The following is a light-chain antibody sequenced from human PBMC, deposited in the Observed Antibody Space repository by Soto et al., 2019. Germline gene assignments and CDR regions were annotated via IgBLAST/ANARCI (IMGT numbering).Light chain of an antibody. V-gene: IGKV1-5*03. J-gene: IGKJ2*01. CDR1: QSISNW. CDR2: KAS. Sequence: DIQMTQSPSTLSASVGDTVTITCRASQSISNWLAWYQQKPGQAPKLLIHKASTLESGVPSRFSGSGSGTEFTVSISILQPDDFATFYCQQDDRFPYTFGQGTKLEIK. CDR3: QQDDRFPYT.